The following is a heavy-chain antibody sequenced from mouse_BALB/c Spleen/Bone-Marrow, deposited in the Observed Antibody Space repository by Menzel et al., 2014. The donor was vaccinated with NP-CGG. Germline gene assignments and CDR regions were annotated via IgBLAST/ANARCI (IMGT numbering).Heavy chain of an antibody. CDR3: AREGGLRRGDYYVMDY. D-gene: IGHD2-4*01. Sequence: EVQLQESGPELVKPGAPVKMSCKASGYTFTGYVMHWVKQKPGQGLEWIGYINPYSDGTKYNEKFKGKATLTSDKSSSTAYMELSSLTSEDSAVYYCAREGGLRRGDYYVMDYWGQGTSVTVSS. CDR1: GYTFTGYV. V-gene: IGHV1-14*01. CDR2: INPYSDGT. J-gene: IGHJ4*01.